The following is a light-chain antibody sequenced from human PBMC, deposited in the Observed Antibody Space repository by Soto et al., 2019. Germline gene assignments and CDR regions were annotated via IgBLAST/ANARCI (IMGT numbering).Light chain of an antibody. J-gene: IGKJ1*01. CDR3: QQSYSTPLWT. CDR1: QSVSMY. CDR2: AAS. V-gene: IGKV1-39*01. Sequence: DIQVTQSPASLSASLGGRVTITCRTSQSVSMYLNWYQQKPGKAPKLLIYAASSLQSGVPSRFSGSGSGTDFTLTISSLQPEDFATYYCQQSYSTPLWTSGQGTKVDI.